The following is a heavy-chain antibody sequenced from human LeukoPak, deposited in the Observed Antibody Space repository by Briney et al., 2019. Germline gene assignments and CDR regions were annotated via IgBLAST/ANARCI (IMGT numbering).Heavy chain of an antibody. Sequence: GGSLRLSCADSGFTFSTYAMGWVRQSPGKGLEWVSSVKGGGGDPFYADSVKGRFTISRDNSKNTLFLQLNSLRAEDSAVYYCAKGGHDFNPFYWWGQGTLVTVSS. V-gene: IGHV3-23*01. CDR2: VKGGGGDP. CDR3: AKGGHDFNPFYW. CDR1: GFTFSTYA. J-gene: IGHJ4*02. D-gene: IGHD2-21*02.